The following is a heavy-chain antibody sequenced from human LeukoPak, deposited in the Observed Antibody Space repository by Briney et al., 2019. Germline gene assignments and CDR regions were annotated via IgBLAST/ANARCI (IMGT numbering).Heavy chain of an antibody. Sequence: GRPLRLSCAASGFTLSSYGIHWVRQAPGKGLEWVAVIWYDGTNRYYVDSVRGRFTISRDNSKNTLYLQMNSLRAEDTAVYYCARGGHDYYDRSGYYYMSAFDIWGQGTMVTVSS. CDR1: GFTLSSYG. CDR3: ARGGHDYYDRSGYYYMSAFDI. J-gene: IGHJ3*02. CDR2: IWYDGTNR. D-gene: IGHD3-22*01. V-gene: IGHV3-33*01.